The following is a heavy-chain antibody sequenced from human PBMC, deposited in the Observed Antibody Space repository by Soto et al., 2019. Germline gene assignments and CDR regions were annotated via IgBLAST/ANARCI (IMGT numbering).Heavy chain of an antibody. J-gene: IGHJ6*03. Sequence: PSETLSLTCTVSGGSIISYYWSWIRQPPGKGLEWIGYIYYSGSTNYNPSLKSRVTISVDTSKNQFSLKLSSVTAADTAVYYCAGGGMQQLVRAYYYYYMDVWGKGTTVTVSS. CDR2: IYYSGST. CDR3: AGGGMQQLVRAYYYYYMDV. V-gene: IGHV4-59*01. CDR1: GGSIISYY. D-gene: IGHD6-13*01.